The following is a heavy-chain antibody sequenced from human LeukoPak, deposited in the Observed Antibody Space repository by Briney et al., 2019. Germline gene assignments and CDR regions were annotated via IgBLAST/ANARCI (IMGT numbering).Heavy chain of an antibody. D-gene: IGHD3-3*01. J-gene: IGHJ3*02. CDR2: IWFDGTNK. V-gene: IGHV3-33*01. Sequence: GGSLRLSCAASGFTFSSYAMHWVRQAPGKGLEWVAVIWFDGTNKWYVDSVQGRFSISRDNSKNTLYLEMNSLRAEDTAVYYCASSFGVADPGDAFDIWGQGTVVTVSS. CDR1: GFTFSSYA. CDR3: ASSFGVADPGDAFDI.